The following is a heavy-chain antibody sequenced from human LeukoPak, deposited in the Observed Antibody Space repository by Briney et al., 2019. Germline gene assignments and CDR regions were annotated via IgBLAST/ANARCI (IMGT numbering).Heavy chain of an antibody. CDR2: IKHDGGEK. J-gene: IGHJ4*02. D-gene: IGHD5-24*01. CDR3: ARQSRDGYHYFDY. CDR1: GFTFSSYW. V-gene: IGHV3-7*01. Sequence: QPGGSLRLSCAASGFTFSSYWMSWVRQAPGKGLEWVANIKHDGGEKYYVDSVEGRFTISRDNAKNSLYLQMNSLRAEDTAVYYCARQSRDGYHYFDYWGQGTLVTVSS.